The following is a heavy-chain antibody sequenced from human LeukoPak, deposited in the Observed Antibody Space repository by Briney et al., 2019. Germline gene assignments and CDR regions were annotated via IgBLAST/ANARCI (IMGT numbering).Heavy chain of an antibody. D-gene: IGHD5-12*01. Sequence: GRSLRLSCAASGFTFSSYAMHWVRQAPGKGLEWVAVISYDGSNKYYADSVKGRFTISRDNSKNTLYLQMSSLRAEDTAVYYCARVGIGGYDSLDYWGQGTLVTVSS. CDR3: ARVGIGGYDSLDY. V-gene: IGHV3-30-3*01. CDR2: ISYDGSNK. J-gene: IGHJ4*02. CDR1: GFTFSSYA.